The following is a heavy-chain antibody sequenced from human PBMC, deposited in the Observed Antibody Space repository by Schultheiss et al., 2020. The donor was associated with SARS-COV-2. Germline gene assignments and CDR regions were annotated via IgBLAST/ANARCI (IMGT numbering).Heavy chain of an antibody. D-gene: IGHD2-15*01. Sequence: ASVKVSCKVSGYTFSSYGISWVRQAPGQGLEWMGWISAYNGNTNYAQKLQGRVTMTTDTSTSTAYMELRSLRSDDTAVYYCAGGRDCSGGSCYSDWFDPWGQGTLVTVSS. CDR1: GYTFSSYG. CDR3: AGGRDCSGGSCYSDWFDP. J-gene: IGHJ5*02. CDR2: ISAYNGNT. V-gene: IGHV1-18*01.